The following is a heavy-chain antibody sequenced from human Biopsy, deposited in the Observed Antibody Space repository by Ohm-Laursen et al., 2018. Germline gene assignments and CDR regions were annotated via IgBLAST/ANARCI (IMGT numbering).Heavy chain of an antibody. CDR1: GASVKTSGYF. Sequence: SLTLSLTWSVSGASVKTSGYFWAWIRQRPGKGLEWIGYISYNERTHYNPSLTSRLAISFDTSNNRISLQLRSVSVADTAVYYCVREPKTGTAEAWYFDLWGRGSPVTVPS. J-gene: IGHJ2*01. CDR3: VREPKTGTAEAWYFDL. D-gene: IGHD3-9*01. V-gene: IGHV4-31*02. CDR2: ISYNERT.